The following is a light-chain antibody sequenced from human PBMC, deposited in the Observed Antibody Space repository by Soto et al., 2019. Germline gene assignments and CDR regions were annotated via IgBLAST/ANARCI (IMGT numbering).Light chain of an antibody. Sequence: EIVLTQSPAILSLSPGERATLSCRASQSVSTYLAWYQQKPGQAPRLLIYDTSNRASGVPARFSGSGAGTDFTLTISSLEPEDFAVYYCRQRSNWPFTLGPGAKVDIK. CDR3: RQRSNWPFT. V-gene: IGKV3-11*01. J-gene: IGKJ3*01. CDR1: QSVSTY. CDR2: DTS.